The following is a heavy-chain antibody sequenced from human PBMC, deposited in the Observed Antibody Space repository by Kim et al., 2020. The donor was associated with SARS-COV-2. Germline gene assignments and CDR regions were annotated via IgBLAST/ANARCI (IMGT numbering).Heavy chain of an antibody. CDR1: GYTFTSYG. CDR3: ARGRPGYYYDSSGSAISNWFDP. CDR2: ISAYNGNT. Sequence: ASVKVSCKASGYTFTSYGISWVRQAPGQGLEWMGWISAYNGNTNYAQKLQGRVTMTTDTSTSTAYMELRSLRSDDTAVYYCARGRPGYYYDSSGSAISNWFDPWGQGTLVTVSS. D-gene: IGHD3-22*01. V-gene: IGHV1-18*01. J-gene: IGHJ5*02.